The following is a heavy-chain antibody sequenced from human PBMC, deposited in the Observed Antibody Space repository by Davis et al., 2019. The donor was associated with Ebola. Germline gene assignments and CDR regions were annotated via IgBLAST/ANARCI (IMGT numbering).Heavy chain of an antibody. J-gene: IGHJ4*02. CDR1: GDSISSSNW. V-gene: IGHV4-4*02. CDR2: INHSGST. CDR3: ARDSGYSWGIDY. D-gene: IGHD5-18*01. Sequence: SETLSLTCAVSGDSISSSNWWSWVRQPPGKGLEWIGEINHSGSTNYNPSLKSRVTISVDTSKNQFSLKLSSVTAADTAVYYCARDSGYSWGIDYWGQGTLVTVSS.